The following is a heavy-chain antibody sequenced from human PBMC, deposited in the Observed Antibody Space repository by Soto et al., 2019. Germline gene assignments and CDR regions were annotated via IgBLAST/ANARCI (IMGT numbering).Heavy chain of an antibody. CDR1: GFTFSTYA. J-gene: IGHJ6*02. Sequence: PGGSLRLSSAASGFTFSTYAMSWVRQSPGKGLEWVSAISGSGGTTYYADSGKGRFTIARDNSKNTLYLQMNSLRAEDTAVYYCAKGGLYGSGSYYNAGSYYYYGLDVWGQGTTVTVSS. V-gene: IGHV3-23*01. D-gene: IGHD3-10*01. CDR3: AKGGLYGSGSYYNAGSYYYYGLDV. CDR2: ISGSGGTT.